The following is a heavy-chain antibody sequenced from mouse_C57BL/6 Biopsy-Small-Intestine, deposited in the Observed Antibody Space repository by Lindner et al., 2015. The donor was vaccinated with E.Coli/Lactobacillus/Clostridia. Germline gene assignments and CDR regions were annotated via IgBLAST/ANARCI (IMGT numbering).Heavy chain of an antibody. CDR2: IYPGDGDI. J-gene: IGHJ3*01. Sequence: VQLQESGPELVKPGASVKISCKTSGYIFSRSWMNWVKQRPGKGLEWIGYIYPGDGDIKYNGKFKGKATLTADKSSSTAYMQLSSLTLEDSAVYFCAGWRQLGSPFAYWGQGTLVTVSA. CDR3: AGWRQLGSPFAY. V-gene: IGHV1-80*01. CDR1: GYIFSRSW. D-gene: IGHD3-2*01.